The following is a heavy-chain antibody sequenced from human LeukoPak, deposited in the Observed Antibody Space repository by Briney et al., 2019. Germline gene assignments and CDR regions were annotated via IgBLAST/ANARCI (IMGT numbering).Heavy chain of an antibody. D-gene: IGHD1-7*01. CDR1: GFTFSDYY. CDR2: ISSSGSTI. V-gene: IGHV3-11*01. Sequence: GGSLRLSCAASGFTFSDYYMSWIRQAPGKGLEWVSHISSSGSTIYYADSVKGRFTISRDNAKNSLYLQMNSLRAEDTAVYYCARDNVISGTTNYYGMDVWGQGTTVTVSS. J-gene: IGHJ6*02. CDR3: ARDNVISGTTNYYGMDV.